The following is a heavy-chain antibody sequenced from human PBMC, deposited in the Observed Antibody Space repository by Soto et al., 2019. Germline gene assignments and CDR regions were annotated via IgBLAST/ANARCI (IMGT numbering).Heavy chain of an antibody. Sequence: PGGSLRLSCAASGFTFSSYSMNWVRQAPGKGLEWVSSISSSSSYIHYADSVKGRFTISRDNAKNSLYLQMNSLRAEDTAVYYCARWQLTGDAFDIWGQGTMVTVSS. CDR2: ISSSSSYI. CDR3: ARWQLTGDAFDI. J-gene: IGHJ3*02. V-gene: IGHV3-21*01. D-gene: IGHD1-26*01. CDR1: GFTFSSYS.